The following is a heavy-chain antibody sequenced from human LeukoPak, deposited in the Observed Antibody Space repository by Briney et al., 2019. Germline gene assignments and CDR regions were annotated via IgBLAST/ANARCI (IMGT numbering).Heavy chain of an antibody. V-gene: IGHV1-8*01. CDR3: ARLPAAIIGYYYYMDV. CDR1: GYTFTSYD. J-gene: IGHJ6*03. D-gene: IGHD2-2*02. Sequence: ASGKLCCKASGYTFTSYDINWVRQATGQGLERMGGMNPNSGNSGYAQKLQGRVTLTRNTSISTAYMELSSLRSEERAVYYCARLPAAIIGYYYYMDVWGKGPTVTVP. CDR2: MNPNSGNS.